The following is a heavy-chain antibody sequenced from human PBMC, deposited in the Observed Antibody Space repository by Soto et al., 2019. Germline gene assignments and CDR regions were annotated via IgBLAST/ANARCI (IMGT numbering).Heavy chain of an antibody. Sequence: GGSLRLSCAASGFDVSTNYMTWVRQAPGKGLEWVSVIYSGGTTYYADSVKGRFIISRDNFKNTLYLQMNNLRAEDTALYYCARGSGSLYYFHYWGQGTLVTVSS. CDR2: IYSGGTT. CDR3: ARGSGSLYYFHY. CDR1: GFDVSTNY. J-gene: IGHJ4*02. D-gene: IGHD1-26*01. V-gene: IGHV3-53*01.